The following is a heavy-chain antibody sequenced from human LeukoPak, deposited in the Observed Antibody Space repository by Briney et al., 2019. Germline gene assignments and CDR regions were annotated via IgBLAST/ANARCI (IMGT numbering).Heavy chain of an antibody. CDR3: ARPTDGDSTRYGMDV. Sequence: GGSLRLSCAASGFVVGGNYMSWVRQAPGKGLEWVSVIYSGGSTYYADSVKGRFSTSRDSSTSTLSLQMDSLRVEDTAMYYCARPTDGDSTRYGMDVWGQGTTVIVSS. J-gene: IGHJ6*02. V-gene: IGHV3-53*01. CDR1: GFVVGGNY. D-gene: IGHD2-21*02. CDR2: IYSGGST.